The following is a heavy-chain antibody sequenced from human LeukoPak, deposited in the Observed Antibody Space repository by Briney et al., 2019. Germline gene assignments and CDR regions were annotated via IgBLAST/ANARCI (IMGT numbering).Heavy chain of an antibody. D-gene: IGHD1-26*01. CDR1: GYTFSTTY. CDR2: ISAYNGKT. Sequence: ASVKVSCKASGYTFSTTYINWVRQAPGQGREWMGRISAYNGKTSYAQKFQGRVTMTTDSSTTTAYMDLASLRSDDTAVYYCARGGTYYPCIDYWGQGTLVTVSS. CDR3: ARGGTYYPCIDY. V-gene: IGHV1-18*01. J-gene: IGHJ4*01.